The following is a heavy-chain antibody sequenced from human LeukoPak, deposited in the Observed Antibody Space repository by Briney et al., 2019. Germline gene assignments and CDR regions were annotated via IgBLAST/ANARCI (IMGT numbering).Heavy chain of an antibody. CDR3: ARGLVGSSGYTNYFDY. V-gene: IGHV4-30-2*01. Sequence: PSQTLSLTCAVSGGSISSGGYSWSWIRQPPGKGLEWIGFIYHSGSTYYNPSLKSRVTISVDTSKNQFSLKLSSMTAADTAVYYCARGLVGSSGYTNYFDYWGQGTLVTVSS. CDR1: GGSISSGGYS. D-gene: IGHD3-22*01. J-gene: IGHJ4*02. CDR2: IYHSGST.